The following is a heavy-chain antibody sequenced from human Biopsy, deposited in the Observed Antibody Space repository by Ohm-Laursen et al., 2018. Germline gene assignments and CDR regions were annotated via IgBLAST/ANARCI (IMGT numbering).Heavy chain of an antibody. J-gene: IGHJ3*01. D-gene: IGHD3-3*01. CDR2: ISNRGST. Sequence: TLSLTCIVSGGSVSSGSYYWSWIRQPPGKGLEWIGYISNRGSTNYNPSLRGRVTISVDTSKNQFSLKLSSVTAADTAVFFCARLYRLDDYWNDDPPDAFDVWGQGTMVTVSS. CDR3: ARLYRLDDYWNDDPPDAFDV. V-gene: IGHV4-61*01. CDR1: GGSVSSGSYY.